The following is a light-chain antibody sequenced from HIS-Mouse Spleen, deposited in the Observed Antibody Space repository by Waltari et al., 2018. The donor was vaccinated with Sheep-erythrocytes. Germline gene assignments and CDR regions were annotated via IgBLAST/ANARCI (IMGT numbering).Light chain of an antibody. CDR3: SSYTSSSTRV. CDR1: SRDVGGYNY. V-gene: IGLV2-14*01. Sequence: QSALTQPASVSGSPGQSITISCTATSRDVGGYNYVPWYQQHPGKAPKLMIYEVSNRPSGVSNRFSGSKSGNTASLTISGLQAEDEADYYCSSYTSSSTRVFGGGTKLTVL. J-gene: IGLJ3*02. CDR2: EVS.